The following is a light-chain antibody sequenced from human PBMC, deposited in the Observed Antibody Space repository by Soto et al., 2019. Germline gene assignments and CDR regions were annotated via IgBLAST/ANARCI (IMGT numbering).Light chain of an antibody. J-gene: IGLJ1*01. CDR3: CSYAGSSTYV. Sequence: QSARTQPASVSGSPGQSITISFTGTSSDVGSYNLVSWYQQHPGKAPKLMIYEGSKRPSGVSNRFSGSKSGNTASLTISGLQAEDEADYYCCSYAGSSTYVLGTGTKVSVL. CDR1: SSDVGSYNL. V-gene: IGLV2-23*01. CDR2: EGS.